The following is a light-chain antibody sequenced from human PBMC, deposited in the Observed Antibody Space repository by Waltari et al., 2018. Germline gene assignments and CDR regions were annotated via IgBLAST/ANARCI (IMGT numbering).Light chain of an antibody. V-gene: IGKV1D-13*01. CDR2: DVS. CDR3: QQFYDDPRT. CDR1: PGISSA. Sequence: AIQLTQSPSSLSASVGDSVTLTCRDSPGISSALAWYQQRPGKGPRILVYDVSNMESGVPSRFSGSGVGTDFTLTISGLQPEDFATYCCQQFYDDPRTFGQGTKVEI. J-gene: IGKJ1*01.